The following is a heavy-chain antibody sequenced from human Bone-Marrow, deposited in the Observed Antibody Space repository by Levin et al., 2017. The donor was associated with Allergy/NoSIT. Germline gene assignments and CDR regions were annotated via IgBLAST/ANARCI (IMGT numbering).Heavy chain of an antibody. CDR3: ARGVEKFYYGMDV. V-gene: IGHV3-9*01. CDR1: GFTFGDYA. Sequence: GGSLRLSCTGSGFTFGDYAMHWVRQVPGKGLEWVSGISWKTEAIGYADSVKGRFTISRDNVKDSVYLQMTSLGREDTALYYCARGVEKFYYGMDVWGQGTTVTVSS. CDR2: ISWKTEAI. J-gene: IGHJ6*02.